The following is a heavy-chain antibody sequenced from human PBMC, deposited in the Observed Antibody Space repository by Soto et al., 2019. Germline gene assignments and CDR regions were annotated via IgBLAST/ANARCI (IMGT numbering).Heavy chain of an antibody. D-gene: IGHD2-2*01. CDR3: ARDGGALPAAKQYCIDD. V-gene: IGHV3-33*01. CDR2: IWYDGSNK. J-gene: IGHJ4*02. CDR1: GFTFSSYG. Sequence: QVQLVESGGGVVQPGRSLRLSCAASGFTFSSYGMHWVRQAPGKGLEWVAVIWYDGSNKYYADSGKGRFTISRDNSKNTVCMRMKCVGAEVKAGDCWARDGGALPAAKQYCIDDWGQGTLVTVSS.